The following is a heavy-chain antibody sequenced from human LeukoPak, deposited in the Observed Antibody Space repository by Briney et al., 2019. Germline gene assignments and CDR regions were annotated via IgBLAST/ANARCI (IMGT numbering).Heavy chain of an antibody. V-gene: IGHV4-39*07. Sequence: SETLSLTCTVSADSVSSINFYWAWIRQPPGKGLEWIGNIYYTGTTYYNPSLRSRVTISVDTSKNQFSLRLSSVTAADTAVYYCARVTGYIVEDYFDYWGQGTLVTVSS. J-gene: IGHJ4*02. CDR3: ARVTGYIVEDYFDY. CDR2: IYYTGTT. D-gene: IGHD3-22*01. CDR1: ADSVSSINFY.